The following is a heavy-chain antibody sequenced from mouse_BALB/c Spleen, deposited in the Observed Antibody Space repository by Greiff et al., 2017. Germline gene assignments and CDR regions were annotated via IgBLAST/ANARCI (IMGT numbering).Heavy chain of an antibody. CDR1: GYTFTSYW. CDR3: ARYWEGAY. CDR2: INPSTGYT. D-gene: IGHD4-1*01. J-gene: IGHJ3*01. Sequence: VQLQESGAELAKPGASVKMSCKASGYTFTSYWMHWVKQRPGQGLEWIGYINPSTGYTEYNQKFKDKATLTADKSSSTAYMQLSSLTSEDSAVYYCARYWEGAYWGQGTLVTVSA. V-gene: IGHV1-7*01.